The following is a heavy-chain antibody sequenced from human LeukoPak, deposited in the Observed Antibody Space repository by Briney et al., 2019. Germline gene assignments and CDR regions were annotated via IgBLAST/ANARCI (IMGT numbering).Heavy chain of an antibody. D-gene: IGHD2-21*02. V-gene: IGHV4-39*01. J-gene: IGHJ5*02. CDR1: GGSISSSSYY. CDR3: ARRYCGGDCTFDWFDP. CDR2: IYYSGST. Sequence: SETLSLACTVSGGSISSSSYYWGWIRQPPGTGLEWIGSIYYSGSTYYNPSLKSRVTISVDTSKNQFSLKLSSVTAADTAVYYCARRYCGGDCTFDWFDPWGQGTLVTVSS.